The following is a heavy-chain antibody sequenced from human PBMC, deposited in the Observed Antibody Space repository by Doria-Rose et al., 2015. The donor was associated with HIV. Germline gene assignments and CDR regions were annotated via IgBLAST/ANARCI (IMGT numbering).Heavy chain of an antibody. CDR2: IFSDDVR. J-gene: IGHJ4*02. V-gene: IGHV2-26*01. CDR1: GVSLSSPGMG. CDR3: ARIKSSRWYHKYYFDF. D-gene: IGHD6-13*01. Sequence: QITLKESGPVLVKPTETLTLTCTVSGVSLSSPGMGVSWIRQPPGKALEWLANIFSDDVRSYKTSLKSILTISRGTSKSQVVLTMTDMDPVDTATYYCARIKSSRWYHKYYFDFWGQGTLVIVSA.